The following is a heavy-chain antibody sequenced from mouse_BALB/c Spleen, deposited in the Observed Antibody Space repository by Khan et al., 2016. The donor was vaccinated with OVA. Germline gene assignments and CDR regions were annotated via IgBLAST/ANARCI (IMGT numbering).Heavy chain of an antibody. CDR2: IWGDGST. D-gene: IGHD2-10*01. J-gene: IGHJ4*01. V-gene: IGHV2-6-7*01. Sequence: QVQLKESGPGLVAPSQSLSITCTVSGFSLTGYGVNWVRQPPGKGLEWLGMIWGDGSTDYNSALKSRLSIIKVNSKSHVFLKMNSLQTDDTARYYCARAYYANYREAMDYWGQGNSVTVSS. CDR3: ARAYYANYREAMDY. CDR1: GFSLTGYG.